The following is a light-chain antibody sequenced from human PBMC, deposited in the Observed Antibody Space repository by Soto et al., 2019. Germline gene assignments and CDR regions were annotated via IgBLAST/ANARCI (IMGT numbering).Light chain of an antibody. CDR3: QQAYTIPFT. CDR1: QTISSW. J-gene: IGKJ5*01. Sequence: DIQMTQSPSTLSGSVGDRVTITCRASQTISSWLAWYQQKPGRAPKLLLFSASSLQTGVPSRFSGSGSGTDFILTISNLQPEDFATYYCQQAYTIPFTVGQGTRLEIK. CDR2: SAS. V-gene: IGKV1-12*01.